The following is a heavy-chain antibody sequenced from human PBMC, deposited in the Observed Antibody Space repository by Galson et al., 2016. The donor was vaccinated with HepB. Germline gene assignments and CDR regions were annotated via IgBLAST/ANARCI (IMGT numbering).Heavy chain of an antibody. V-gene: IGHV3-23*01. CDR1: GFTFITSV. D-gene: IGHD6-13*01. CDR2: FRGRANT. Sequence: SLRLSCAASGFTFITSVMSWVRQTPGKGLEWVSSFRGRANTQYADSVRGRFTASRDDSKGTLFLQMNSLTADDTAVYYWVKDRPYGTGWYGCSESWGQGTLV. J-gene: IGHJ5*02. CDR3: VKDRPYGTGWYGCSES.